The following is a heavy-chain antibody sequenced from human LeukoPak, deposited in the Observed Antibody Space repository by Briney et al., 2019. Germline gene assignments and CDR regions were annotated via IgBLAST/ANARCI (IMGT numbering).Heavy chain of an antibody. Sequence: GGSLRLSCAASGFTFSSYWMHWVRQAPGKGLVWVSRINSDGSTTIYADSVKGRFTISRDNAKNTLYLQMSSLRTEDTAVYYCSSFDYWGQGTLVTVSS. CDR1: GFTFSSYW. CDR3: SSFDY. D-gene: IGHD6-19*01. V-gene: IGHV3-74*01. J-gene: IGHJ4*02. CDR2: INSDGSTT.